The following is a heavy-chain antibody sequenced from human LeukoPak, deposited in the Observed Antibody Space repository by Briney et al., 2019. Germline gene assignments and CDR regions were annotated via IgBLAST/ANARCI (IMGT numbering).Heavy chain of an antibody. D-gene: IGHD6-19*01. CDR1: GFSFNSDW. CDR3: ARDRGSGWYLGYYYGMDV. V-gene: IGHV3-7*03. Sequence: GGSLRLSCAASGFSFNSDWMDWVRQAPGKGLEWVANIKHDESEKNYLDSVKGRFTISRDNAQNSLYLQMNGLRVEDTAVYYCARDRGSGWYLGYYYGMDVWGQGTTVTVSS. J-gene: IGHJ6*02. CDR2: IKHDESEK.